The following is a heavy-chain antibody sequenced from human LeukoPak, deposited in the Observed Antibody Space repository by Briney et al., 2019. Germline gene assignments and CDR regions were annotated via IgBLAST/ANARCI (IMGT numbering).Heavy chain of an antibody. CDR1: GFTFSSYA. D-gene: IGHD2-2*01. CDR2: ISYDGGNG. V-gene: IGHV3-30*04. Sequence: GGSLRLSCAASGFTFSSYAMHWVRQAPGKGLEWVAVISYDGGNGYYRDSVKGRFTISRDNSKSTLYLQMNSLNADDTAIYYCAKDKWTFCISSTCYGRIGNSWGQGTPVTVSS. J-gene: IGHJ4*02. CDR3: AKDKWTFCISSTCYGRIGNS.